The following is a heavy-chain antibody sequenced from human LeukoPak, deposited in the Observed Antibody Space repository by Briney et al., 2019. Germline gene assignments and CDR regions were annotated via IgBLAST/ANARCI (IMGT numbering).Heavy chain of an antibody. J-gene: IGHJ4*02. CDR2: INHSGST. Sequence: SGTLSLTCAVYGGSFSGYYWSWIRQPPGKGLEWIGEINHSGSTNYNPSLKSRVTISVDTSKNQFSLKLSSVTAADTAVYYCARGGYLDYWGQGTLVTVSS. V-gene: IGHV4-34*01. CDR1: GGSFSGYY. CDR3: ARGGYLDY.